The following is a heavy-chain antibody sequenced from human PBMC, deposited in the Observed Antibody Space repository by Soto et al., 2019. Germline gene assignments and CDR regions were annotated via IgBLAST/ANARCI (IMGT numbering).Heavy chain of an antibody. V-gene: IGHV5-51*01. Sequence: EVQLVQSGAEVKKPGDSLMISCKASGYSFTKYWIGWVRQMPGKGLEWMGMIYPGDSHTRYSPSFQGQVTISADKSITTAYMQWSSLKASDTAMYYCARQDDSGSYYVLAPFDIWGQGTMVTVSS. J-gene: IGHJ3*02. D-gene: IGHD1-26*01. CDR2: IYPGDSHT. CDR1: GYSFTKYW. CDR3: ARQDDSGSYYVLAPFDI.